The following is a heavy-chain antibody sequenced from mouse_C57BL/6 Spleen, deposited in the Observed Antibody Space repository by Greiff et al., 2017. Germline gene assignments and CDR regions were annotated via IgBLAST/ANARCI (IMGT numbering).Heavy chain of an antibody. J-gene: IGHJ2*01. CDR2: IRLKSDNYAT. V-gene: IGHV6-3*01. D-gene: IGHD2-5*01. CDR3: TVYYSNFYFDY. CDR1: GFTFSNYW. Sequence: EVKVEESGGGLVQPGGSMKLSCVASGFTFSNYWMNWVRQSPEKGLEWVAQIRLKSDNYATHYAESVKGRFTISRDDSKSIVYLQMNNLRAEDTGIYYCTVYYSNFYFDYWGQGTTLTVSS.